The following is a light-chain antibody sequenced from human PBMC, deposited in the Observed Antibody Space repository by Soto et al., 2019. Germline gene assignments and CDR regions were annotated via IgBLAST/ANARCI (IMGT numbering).Light chain of an antibody. V-gene: IGKV3-20*01. CDR1: QRVSSSY. J-gene: IGKJ2*01. CDR3: QRYGSSPPLP. CDR2: GAS. Sequence: EIVLTQSPGTLSLSPGERATLSCRASQRVSSSYLAWYQQKPGQAPRLLIYGASSRATGIPDRFSGSGSGTDFTLTISRLEPEDFAVYFCQRYGSSPPLPFGQGTKVEI.